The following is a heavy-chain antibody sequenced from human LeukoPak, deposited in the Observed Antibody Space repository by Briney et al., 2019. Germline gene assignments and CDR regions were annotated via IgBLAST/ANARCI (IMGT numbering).Heavy chain of an antibody. J-gene: IGHJ3*02. CDR3: ARGQYSAFDI. D-gene: IGHD2/OR15-2a*01. CDR2: AYRGSS. V-gene: IGHV6-1*01. Sequence: SQTLSLTCAIFGDSVSSNSVAWNWIRQSPSRGLEWLGRAYRGSSYYAPSMKNRITINPDTSKNQFSLQLNSVTPEDTAVYYCARGQYSAFDIWGQGSMVTV. CDR1: GDSVSSNSVA.